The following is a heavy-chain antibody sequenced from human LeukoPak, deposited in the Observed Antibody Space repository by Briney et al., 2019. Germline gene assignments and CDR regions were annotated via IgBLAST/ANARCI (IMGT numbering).Heavy chain of an antibody. Sequence: SETLSLTCTVSGVSISSYYWSWLRQPPGKGLEWIGYIYYSGSTNYNPSLKSRVTISVDTYKNQFSLKLSSVTAADTAVYYCARSRGSGSYWANWFDHWGQGTLVTVSS. CDR1: GVSISSYY. J-gene: IGHJ5*02. V-gene: IGHV4-59*01. D-gene: IGHD3-10*01. CDR2: IYYSGST. CDR3: ARSRGSGSYWANWFDH.